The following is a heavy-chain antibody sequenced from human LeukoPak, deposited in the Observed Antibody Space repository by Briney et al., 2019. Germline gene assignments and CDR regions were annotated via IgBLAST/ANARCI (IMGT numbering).Heavy chain of an antibody. CDR2: ISWDGGST. D-gene: IGHD6-13*01. J-gene: IGHJ4*02. CDR1: GFTSDDYA. V-gene: IGHV3-43D*04. CDR3: AKDATSWYGGLDY. Sequence: GGSPRLSCAASGFTSDDYAMHWVRQAPGKGLEWVSLISWDGGSTYYADSVKGRFTISRDNSKNSLYLQMNSLRAEDTALYYCAKDATSWYGGLDYWGQGTLVTVSS.